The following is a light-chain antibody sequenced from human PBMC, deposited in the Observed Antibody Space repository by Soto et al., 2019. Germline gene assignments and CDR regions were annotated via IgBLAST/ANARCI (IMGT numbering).Light chain of an antibody. V-gene: IGKV3-20*01. CDR1: QSFNSIY. CDR2: GAS. J-gene: IGKJ1*01. Sequence: EIVLTQSPGTLSLSPGERATLSCRASQSFNSIYLAWYQQKPGQAPRLLIYGASSRATGIPDRFSGSGSGTDFTLTISRTEPEDFAVYYCHQYDSWTFGQGAKVDIK. CDR3: HQYDSWT.